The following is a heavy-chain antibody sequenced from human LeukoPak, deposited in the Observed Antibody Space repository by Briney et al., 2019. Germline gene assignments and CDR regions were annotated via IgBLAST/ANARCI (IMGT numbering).Heavy chain of an antibody. CDR2: IYYSGST. J-gene: IGHJ3*02. Sequence: PLETLSLTCTVSGGSISSYYWGWIRQPPGKGLEWIGYIYYSGSTNYNPSLKSRVTISVDTSKNQFSLKLSSVTAADTAVYYCARHVHWFGELLGAFDIWGQGTMVTVSS. CDR3: ARHVHWFGELLGAFDI. V-gene: IGHV4-59*08. D-gene: IGHD3-10*01. CDR1: GGSISSYY.